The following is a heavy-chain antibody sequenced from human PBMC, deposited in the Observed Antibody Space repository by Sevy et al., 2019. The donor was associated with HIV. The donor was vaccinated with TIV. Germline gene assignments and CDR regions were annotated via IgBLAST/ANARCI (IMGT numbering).Heavy chain of an antibody. J-gene: IGHJ3*02. CDR2: ISHSGST. D-gene: IGHD3-22*01. CDR1: GYSMSSNYY. V-gene: IGHV4-38-2*01. Sequence: SETLSLTCAVSGYSMSSNYYWGWIRQPPGKGLERIGTISHSGSTYYNPSLKSRVTISLDTSKSQFSLKLSSVTAADTAVYYCGKSRISSSYDAFDIWGQGTMVTVSS. CDR3: GKSRISSSYDAFDI.